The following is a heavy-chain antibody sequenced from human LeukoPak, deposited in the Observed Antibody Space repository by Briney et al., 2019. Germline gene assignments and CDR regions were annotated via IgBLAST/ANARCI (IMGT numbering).Heavy chain of an antibody. CDR1: GFTFSSYS. D-gene: IGHD3-10*01. CDR2: ITSSSDTI. CDR3: ARGPAIEGTLIP. Sequence: PGGSLRLSCAASGFTFSSYSMNWVRQAPGKGLECVSSITSSSDTIYYADSVKGRFTISRDNAKNSLFLQMNSLRAEDTAVYYCARGPAIEGTLIPWGQGTLVTVSS. V-gene: IGHV3-48*01. J-gene: IGHJ5*02.